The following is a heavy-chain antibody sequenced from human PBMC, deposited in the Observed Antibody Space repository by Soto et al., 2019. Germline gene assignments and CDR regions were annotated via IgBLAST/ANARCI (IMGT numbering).Heavy chain of an antibody. D-gene: IGHD3-22*01. Sequence: PSGTLSHTFVVSDGSISGGGCFWSWIRQPPGKGLEWIGYIYHSGSTYYNPSLKSRLTISVDRSKNQFSLKLSSVTTADTAVYYCAGSGYYPNYFDYWGQGTLVTVSS. CDR3: AGSGYYPNYFDY. V-gene: IGHV4-30-2*01. CDR1: DGSISGGGCF. J-gene: IGHJ4*02. CDR2: IYHSGST.